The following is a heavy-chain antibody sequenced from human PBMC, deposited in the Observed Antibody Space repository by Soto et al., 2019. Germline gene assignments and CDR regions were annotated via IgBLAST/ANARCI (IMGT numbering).Heavy chain of an antibody. CDR2: IGSSGGST. V-gene: IGHV3-23*01. Sequence: EVQLLESGGGLVQPGGSLRLSCAASGFTFSSFAMSWVRQAPGKGLEWVSAIGSSGGSTYYADSVKGRFTISRDNAKNTQYLKMNSLSAEAAAVYYCSQEPTDRYNSSRPFDSWGQGTLVTVSS. CDR3: SQEPTDRYNSSRPFDS. D-gene: IGHD6-13*01. CDR1: GFTFSSFA. J-gene: IGHJ4*02.